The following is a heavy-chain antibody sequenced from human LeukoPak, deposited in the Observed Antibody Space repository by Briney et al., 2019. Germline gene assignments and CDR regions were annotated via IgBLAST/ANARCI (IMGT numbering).Heavy chain of an antibody. CDR3: LGTSS. D-gene: IGHD2-2*01. V-gene: IGHV3-30-3*01. CDR1: GFTFSSYA. CDR2: ISYDGSNK. J-gene: IGHJ5*02. Sequence: TGRSLRLSCAASGFTFSSYAMHWVRQAPGKGLEWVAVISYDGSNKYYADSVKGRFTISRDNAKNSLYLQMNSLRAEDTAVYYCLGTSSWGQGTLVTVSS.